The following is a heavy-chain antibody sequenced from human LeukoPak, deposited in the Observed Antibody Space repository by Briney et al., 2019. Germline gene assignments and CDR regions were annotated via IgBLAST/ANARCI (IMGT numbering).Heavy chain of an antibody. CDR2: INHSGST. Sequence: SETLSLTCAVYGESFSGYYWSWIRQPPGKGLEWIGEINHSGSTNYNPSIKSRVTISVDTSKNQFSLKLSSVTAADTAVYYCARGLYEPVGEHDYWGQGTLVTVSS. CDR3: ARGLYEPVGEHDY. CDR1: GESFSGYY. V-gene: IGHV4-34*01. D-gene: IGHD1-26*01. J-gene: IGHJ4*02.